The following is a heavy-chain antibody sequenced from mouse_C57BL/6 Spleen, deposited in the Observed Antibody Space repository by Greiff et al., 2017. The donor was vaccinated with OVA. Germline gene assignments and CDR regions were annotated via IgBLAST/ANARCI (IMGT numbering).Heavy chain of an antibody. D-gene: IGHD4-1*01. J-gene: IGHJ3*01. Sequence: VKVVESGGGLVKPGGSLKLSCAASGFTFSSYAMSWVRQTPEKRLEWVATISDGGSYTYYPDNVKGRFTISRDNAKNNLYLQMSHLKSEDTAMYYCAREGANWDVPFAYWGQGTLVTVSA. V-gene: IGHV5-4*01. CDR3: AREGANWDVPFAY. CDR2: ISDGGSYT. CDR1: GFTFSSYA.